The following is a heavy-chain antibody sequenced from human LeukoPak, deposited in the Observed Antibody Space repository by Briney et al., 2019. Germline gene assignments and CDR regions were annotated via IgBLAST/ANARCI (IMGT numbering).Heavy chain of an antibody. CDR3: AKGLGYSYGSGSHYYMDV. J-gene: IGHJ6*03. D-gene: IGHD3-10*01. V-gene: IGHV3-30*18. CDR1: GFAFRSYG. Sequence: GRSLRLSCAASGFAFRSYGMHWVRQAPGKGLEWVAVIWYGGRHQYYGDPVQGRFTISRDDSNNTLYLEMKGLRVEDTALYYCAKGLGYSYGSGSHYYMDVWGKGTTVTVSS. CDR2: IWYGGRHQ.